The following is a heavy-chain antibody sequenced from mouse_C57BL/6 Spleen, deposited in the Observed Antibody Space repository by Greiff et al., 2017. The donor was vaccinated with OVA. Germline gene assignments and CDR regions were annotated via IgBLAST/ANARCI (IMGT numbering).Heavy chain of an antibody. Sequence: VKLVESGAELVRPGASVTLSCKASGYTFTDYEMHWVKQTPVHGLEWIGAIDPEPGGTAYNQKFKGKAILTSDKSSSTAYMELRSLTSEYSAVYYCTSNLYGNYFAYWGQGTLVTVSA. CDR2: IDPEPGGT. D-gene: IGHD2-1*01. V-gene: IGHV1-15*01. CDR3: TSNLYGNYFAY. CDR1: GYTFTDYE. J-gene: IGHJ3*01.